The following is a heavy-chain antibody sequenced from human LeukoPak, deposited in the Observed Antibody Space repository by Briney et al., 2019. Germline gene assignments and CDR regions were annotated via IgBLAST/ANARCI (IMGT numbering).Heavy chain of an antibody. D-gene: IGHD3-3*01. V-gene: IGHV1-8*03. CDR2: MNPNSGNT. CDR3: ARGQRDFWSGYYNY. CDR1: GYTFNSYD. Sequence: ASVKVSCKASGYTFNSYDINWVRQATGQGLEWMGWMNPNSGNTGYAQKFQGRVTITRNTSISTAYMELSSPRSEDTAVYYCARGQRDFWSGYYNYWGQGTLVTVSS. J-gene: IGHJ4*02.